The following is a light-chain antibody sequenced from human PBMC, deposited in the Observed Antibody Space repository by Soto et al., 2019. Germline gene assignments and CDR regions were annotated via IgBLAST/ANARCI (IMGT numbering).Light chain of an antibody. J-gene: IGLJ2*01. CDR1: SRDVGGYDY. Sequence: QSALTQPASVSGSPGQSITISCTGTSRDVGGYDYVSWYQQHPGKAPKLMLYDVNNRPSGVSNRFSGSKSGNTASLTISGLQAEDEADYYCSSYTSSITLVFGAGTKVTVL. CDR3: SSYTSSITLV. V-gene: IGLV2-14*03. CDR2: DVN.